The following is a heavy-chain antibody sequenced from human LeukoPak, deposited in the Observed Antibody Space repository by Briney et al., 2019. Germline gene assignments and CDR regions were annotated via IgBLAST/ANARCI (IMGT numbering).Heavy chain of an antibody. CDR2: LSGSGITT. J-gene: IGHJ4*01. CDR1: GFTFSNSA. D-gene: IGHD6-19*01. V-gene: IGHV3-23*01. CDR3: AKGIYSSGWSYFDY. Sequence: PGGSLRLSCAASGFTFSNSAMSWVRQAPGKGLEWVSTLSGSGITTYYADSVKGRFTISRDNSKNTLYPQMNSLRAEDTAVYYCAKGIYSSGWSYFDYRGHGTLVTVSS.